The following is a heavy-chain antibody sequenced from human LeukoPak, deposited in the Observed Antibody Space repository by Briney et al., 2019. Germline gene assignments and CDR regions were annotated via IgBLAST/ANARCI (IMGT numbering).Heavy chain of an antibody. Sequence: PGGSLRLSCAASGFTFSSYAMTWVRQAPGKGLEWVSGISAGAGTYCADSVTGRFTVSRDNSKNILYLQMNSLRAEDTAVYYCAKEPRYSSSWYGDYWGQGTLVTVSS. CDR2: ISAGAGT. V-gene: IGHV3-23*01. J-gene: IGHJ4*02. CDR3: AKEPRYSSSWYGDY. D-gene: IGHD6-13*01. CDR1: GFTFSSYA.